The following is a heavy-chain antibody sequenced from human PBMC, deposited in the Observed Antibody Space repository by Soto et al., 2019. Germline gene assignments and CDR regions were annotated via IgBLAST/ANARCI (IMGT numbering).Heavy chain of an antibody. CDR3: ARDLKSRTGTLNGFDY. J-gene: IGHJ4*02. Sequence: GGSLRLSCAASGFTFSSYGMHWVRQAPGKGLEWVAVIWYDGSNKYYADSVKGRFTISRDNSKNTLYLQMNSLRAEDTAVYYCARDLKSRTGTLNGFDYWGQGTLVTVSP. V-gene: IGHV3-33*01. CDR2: IWYDGSNK. D-gene: IGHD1-1*01. CDR1: GFTFSSYG.